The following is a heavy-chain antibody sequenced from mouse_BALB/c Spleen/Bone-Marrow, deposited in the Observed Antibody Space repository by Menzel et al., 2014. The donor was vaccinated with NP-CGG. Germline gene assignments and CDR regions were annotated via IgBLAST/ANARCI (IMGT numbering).Heavy chain of an antibody. CDR2: IHPNSGNT. CDR3: ARYWSGFAY. J-gene: IGHJ3*01. CDR1: GCTFTSSW. Sequence: QVHVKQSGSVLVRPGASVKLSCKASGCTFTSSWMHWAKQRPGQGLEWIGEIHPNSGNTNYNEKFKGKATLTVDTSSSTAYVDLSSLTSEDSAVYYCARYWSGFAYWGQGTLVTVSA. V-gene: IGHV1S130*01. D-gene: IGHD4-1*01.